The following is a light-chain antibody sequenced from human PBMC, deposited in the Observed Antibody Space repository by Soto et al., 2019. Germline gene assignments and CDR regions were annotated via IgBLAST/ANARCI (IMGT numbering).Light chain of an antibody. CDR3: VSWDDSLSGLV. Sequence: QSVLTQPPSASGTPGQRVTISCSGRNANIGNNFVCWYQQLPGTAPKLPIYSNDQRPSGFPDRFSGSKSGTSASLAISVLRSEDEGDYFCVSWDDSLSGLVFGTGTKVTVL. V-gene: IGLV1-47*02. CDR1: NANIGNNF. CDR2: SND. J-gene: IGLJ1*01.